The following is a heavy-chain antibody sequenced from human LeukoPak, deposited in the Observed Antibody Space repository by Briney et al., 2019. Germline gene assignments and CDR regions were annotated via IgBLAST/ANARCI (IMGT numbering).Heavy chain of an antibody. Sequence: PGGSLRLSCAASGFTFSSYAMHWVRQAPGKGLEWVAVISYDGSNKYYADSVKGRFTISRDNSKNTLYLQMNSLRAEDTAVYYCARAGAGAIVGPRVDYWGQGTLVTVSS. D-gene: IGHD1-26*01. CDR3: ARAGAGAIVGPRVDY. CDR2: ISYDGSNK. V-gene: IGHV3-30-3*01. J-gene: IGHJ4*02. CDR1: GFTFSSYA.